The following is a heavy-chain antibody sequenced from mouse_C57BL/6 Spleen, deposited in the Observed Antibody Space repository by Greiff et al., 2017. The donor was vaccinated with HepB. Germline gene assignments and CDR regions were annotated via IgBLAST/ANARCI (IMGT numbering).Heavy chain of an antibody. CDR3: ARPPSRERYFDY. J-gene: IGHJ2*01. V-gene: IGHV1-81*01. D-gene: IGHD3-1*01. Sequence: QVQLKESGAELARPGASVKLSCKASGYTFTSYGISWVKQRTGQGLEWIGEIYPRSGNTYYNEKFKGKATLTADKSSSTAYMELRSLTSEDSAVYFCARPPSRERYFDYWGQGTTLTVSS. CDR2: IYPRSGNT. CDR1: GYTFTSYG.